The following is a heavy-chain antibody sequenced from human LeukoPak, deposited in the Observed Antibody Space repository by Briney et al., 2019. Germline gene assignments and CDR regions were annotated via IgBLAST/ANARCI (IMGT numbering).Heavy chain of an antibody. D-gene: IGHD6-19*01. CDR1: GGSISSGSYY. J-gene: IGHJ3*02. V-gene: IGHV4-61*02. CDR3: ARLRALAGYSSGYDAFDI. CDR2: IYTSGST. Sequence: SETLSLTCTVSGGSISSGSYYWSWIRQPAGKGLEWIGRIYTSGSTNYNPSLKSRVTISVDTSKNQFSLKLSSVTAADTAVYYCARLRALAGYSSGYDAFDIWGQGTMVTVSS.